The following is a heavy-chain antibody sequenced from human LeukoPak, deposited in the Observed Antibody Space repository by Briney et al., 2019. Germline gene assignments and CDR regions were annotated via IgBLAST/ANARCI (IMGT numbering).Heavy chain of an antibody. CDR3: ARDASCGMDV. V-gene: IGHV3-7*01. CDR2: IKQDGSEK. CDR1: GFTFSSYS. J-gene: IGHJ6*02. Sequence: GGSLRLSCAASGFTFSSYSMNWVRQAPGKGLEWVANIKQDGSEKYYVDSVKGRFTISRDNAKNSLYLQMNSLRAEDTAVYYCARDASCGMDVWGQGTTVTVSS.